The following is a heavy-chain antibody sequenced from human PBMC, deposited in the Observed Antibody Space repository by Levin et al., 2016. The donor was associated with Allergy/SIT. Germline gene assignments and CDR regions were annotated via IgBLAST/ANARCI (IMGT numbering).Heavy chain of an antibody. J-gene: IGHJ4*02. Sequence: LSLTCAASALSFSGYWMHWVRQAPGKGLVWVARINSDGSTTTYADSVKGRFTISRDNARNTLYLQMDSLRAEDTAVYYCARGRGYTSSWFDYWGQGTLVTVSS. CDR3: ARGRGYTSSWFDY. D-gene: IGHD6-13*01. CDR2: INSDGSTT. CDR1: ALSFSGYW. V-gene: IGHV3-74*01.